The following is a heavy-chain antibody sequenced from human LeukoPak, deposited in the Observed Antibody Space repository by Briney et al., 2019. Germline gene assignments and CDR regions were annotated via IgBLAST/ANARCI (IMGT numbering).Heavy chain of an antibody. J-gene: IGHJ3*02. CDR1: GFTFSSYA. CDR2: ISGSGGST. D-gene: IGHD1-1*01. Sequence: QPGGSLRLSCAASGFTFSSYAMSWVRQAPGKGLEWVSAISGSGGSTYYADSVKGRFTISRDNSKNTLYLQMNSLRAEDTAVYYCAKALNKNLPRTDAFDIWGQGTMVTVSS. CDR3: AKALNKNLPRTDAFDI. V-gene: IGHV3-23*01.